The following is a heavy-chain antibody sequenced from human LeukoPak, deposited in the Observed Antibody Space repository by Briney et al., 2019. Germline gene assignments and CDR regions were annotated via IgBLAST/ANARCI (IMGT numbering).Heavy chain of an antibody. J-gene: IGHJ4*02. CDR3: ARAGRSLWPPEYYFDY. CDR1: GGSISSYY. V-gene: IGHV4-59*01. CDR2: IYYSGST. D-gene: IGHD5-18*01. Sequence: SETLSLTCTVSGGSISSYYWSWVRQPPGKGLEWIGYIYYSGSTNYNPSLKGRVTISVDTSKNQFSLKLSSVTAADTAVYYCARAGRSLWPPEYYFDYWGQGTLVTVSS.